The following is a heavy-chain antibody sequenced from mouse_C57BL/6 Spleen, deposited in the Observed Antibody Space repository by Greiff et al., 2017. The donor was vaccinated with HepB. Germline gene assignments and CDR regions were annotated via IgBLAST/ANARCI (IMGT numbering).Heavy chain of an antibody. D-gene: IGHD2-1*01. J-gene: IGHJ1*03. Sequence: EVKLMESGGGLVKPGGSLKLSCAASGFTFSSYAMSWVRQTPEKRLEWVATISDGGSYTYYPDNVKGRFTISRDNAKNNLYLQMSHLKSEDTAMYYCARDYGNFRENFDVWGTGTTVTVSS. V-gene: IGHV5-4*01. CDR2: ISDGGSYT. CDR3: ARDYGNFRENFDV. CDR1: GFTFSSYA.